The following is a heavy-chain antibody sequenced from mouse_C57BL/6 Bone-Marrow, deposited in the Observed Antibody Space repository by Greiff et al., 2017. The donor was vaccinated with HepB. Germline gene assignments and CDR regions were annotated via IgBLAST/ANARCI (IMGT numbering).Heavy chain of an antibody. CDR1: GFNIKDDY. Sequence: VHVKQSGAELVRPGASVKLSCTASGFNIKDDYMHWVKQRPEQGLEWIGWIDPENGDTEYASKFQGKATITADTSSNTAYLQLSSLTSEDTAVYYCASSLAMDYWGQGTSVTVSS. CDR2: IDPENGDT. V-gene: IGHV14-4*01. CDR3: ASSLAMDY. J-gene: IGHJ4*01.